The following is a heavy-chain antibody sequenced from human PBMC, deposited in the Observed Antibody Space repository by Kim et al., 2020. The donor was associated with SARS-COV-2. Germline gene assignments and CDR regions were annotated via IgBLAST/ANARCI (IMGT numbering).Heavy chain of an antibody. V-gene: IGHV3-53*04. D-gene: IGHD2-2*01. CDR3: ARGSYVVPAAMGY. J-gene: IGHJ4*02. CDR2: IYSGGST. Sequence: GGSLRLSCAASGFTVSSNYMSWVRQAPGKGLEWVSVIYSGGSTYYADSVKGRFTISRHNSKNTLYLQMNSLRAEDTAVYYCARGSYVVPAAMGYWGQGTLVTVSS. CDR1: GFTVSSNY.